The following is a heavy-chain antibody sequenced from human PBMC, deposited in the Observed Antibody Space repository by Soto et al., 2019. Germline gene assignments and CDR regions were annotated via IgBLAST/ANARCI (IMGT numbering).Heavy chain of an antibody. CDR2: IYSGGST. CDR3: ARDRHCSDGSCFYYGMDV. V-gene: IGHV3-66*01. CDR1: GFTVSNNY. Sequence: EVQLVESGGDLVQPGGSLRLSCAVSGFTVSNNYMTWVRQAPGKGLEWVSIIYSGGSTYYADSVKGRFTISRDNSKNTLYLQMNSLRAEDTAVYYCARDRHCSDGSCFYYGMDVWGQGTTVTVSS. D-gene: IGHD2-15*01. J-gene: IGHJ6*02.